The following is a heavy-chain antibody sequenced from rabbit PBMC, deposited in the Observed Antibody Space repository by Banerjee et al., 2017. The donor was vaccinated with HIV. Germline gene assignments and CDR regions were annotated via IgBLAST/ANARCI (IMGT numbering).Heavy chain of an antibody. J-gene: IGHJ6*01. V-gene: IGHV1S45*01. D-gene: IGHD2-1*01. CDR2: IYTGSSGST. Sequence: QEQLEESGGDLVKPEGSLTLTCTASGFSFSSSYWICWVRQAPGKGLEWIACIYTGSSGSTYHASWAKGRFTISKTSSTTVTLQMTSLTAADTATYFCARSVNYDGYLYLWGQGTLVTVS. CDR1: GFSFSSSYW. CDR3: ARSVNYDGYLYL.